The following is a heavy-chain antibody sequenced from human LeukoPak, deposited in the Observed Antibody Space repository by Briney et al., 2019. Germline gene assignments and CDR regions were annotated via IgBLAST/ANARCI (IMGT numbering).Heavy chain of an antibody. V-gene: IGHV3-7*01. D-gene: IGHD2-15*01. J-gene: IGHJ5*02. CDR2: IKQDGSEK. CDR1: GFTFSSSA. Sequence: GGSLRLSCAASGFTFSSSAMSWVRQAPGKGLEWVANIKQDGSEKYYEDSVKGRFTISRDNAKNSLFLQMNSLRAEDTAVYYCARVQGYCSGGSCGNWFDPWGQGTLVTVSS. CDR3: ARVQGYCSGGSCGNWFDP.